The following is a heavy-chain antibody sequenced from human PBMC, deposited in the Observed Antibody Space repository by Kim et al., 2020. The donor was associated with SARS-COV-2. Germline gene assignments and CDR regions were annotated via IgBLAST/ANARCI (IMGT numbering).Heavy chain of an antibody. CDR1: GFTFSAYW. Sequence: GGSLRLSCTASGFTFSAYWMHWVRQAPGKGLVWVSRITDTGNVQCYADSVKGRFTISRDNAKNTLYLQMNSLRAEDTAVYYCARGWGVPVHVWRLDLWGRGNLVTVPS. V-gene: IGHV3-74*01. CDR2: ITDTGNVQ. D-gene: IGHD3-16*01. CDR3: ARGWGVPVHVWRLDL. J-gene: IGHJ2*01.